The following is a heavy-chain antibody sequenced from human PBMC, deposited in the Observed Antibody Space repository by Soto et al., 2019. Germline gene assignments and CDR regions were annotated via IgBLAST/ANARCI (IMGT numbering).Heavy chain of an antibody. CDR3: AKDFSGTPLYNFDY. V-gene: IGHV3-23*01. J-gene: IGHJ4*02. Sequence: EVQLLESGGGLVQPGGSLRLSCAASGFTFSSFAMNWVRQAPGKGLEWVSVISGSGASTYYADSVKGRLTISRDNSKNTLYLQMNSLRAEDTAVYYCAKDFSGTPLYNFDYWGQGTLVTVSS. CDR2: ISGSGAST. CDR1: GFTFSSFA. D-gene: IGHD1-1*01.